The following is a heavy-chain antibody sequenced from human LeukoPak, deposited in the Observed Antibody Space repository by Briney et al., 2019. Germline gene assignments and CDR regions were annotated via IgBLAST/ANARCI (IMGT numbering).Heavy chain of an antibody. CDR2: ISPDGSST. J-gene: IGHJ4*02. CDR1: GFTFSSYW. CDR3: ARSASGNFGLFDY. V-gene: IGHV3-74*01. D-gene: IGHD6-19*01. Sequence: GGSLRLSCEASGFTFSSYWMHWVRQAPGKGLDWVSRISPDGSSTSYADSVRGRFTISRDYAKNTLYLQMNSLRPEDTAVYYCARSASGNFGLFDYWGPGTLVTVSS.